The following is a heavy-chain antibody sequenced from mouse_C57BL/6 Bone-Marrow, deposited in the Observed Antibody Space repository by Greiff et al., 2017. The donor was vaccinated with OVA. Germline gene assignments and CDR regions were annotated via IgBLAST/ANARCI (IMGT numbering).Heavy chain of an antibody. CDR3: ALAYYSNYLAWFAY. D-gene: IGHD2-5*01. CDR1: GYTFTSYW. V-gene: IGHV1-64*01. Sequence: QVQLQQPGAELVKPGASVKLSCKASGYTFTSYWMHWVKQRPGQGLEWIGMIHPNSGSTNYNEEFKSKATLTVDKSSSTAYMQLSSLTSEDSAVYYCALAYYSNYLAWFAYWGQGTLVTVSA. J-gene: IGHJ3*01. CDR2: IHPNSGST.